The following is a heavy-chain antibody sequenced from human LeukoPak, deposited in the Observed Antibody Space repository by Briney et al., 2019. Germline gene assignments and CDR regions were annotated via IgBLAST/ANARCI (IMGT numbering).Heavy chain of an antibody. D-gene: IGHD6-19*01. CDR1: GGSISSSDYY. CDR2: MFYNGAT. Sequence: SETLSLTCSVSGGSISSSDYYWGWIRQPPGKGLEWIGTMFYNGATKSNPSLSSRVTMSIDTSKNQFSMKLRSVTAADTAVYYCAREARFALPVVGSGDYWGQGTLVTVSS. V-gene: IGHV4-39*07. CDR3: AREARFALPVVGSGDY. J-gene: IGHJ4*02.